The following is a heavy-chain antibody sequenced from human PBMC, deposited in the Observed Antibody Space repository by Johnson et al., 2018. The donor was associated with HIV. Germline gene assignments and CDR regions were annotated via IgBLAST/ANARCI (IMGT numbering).Heavy chain of an antibody. CDR1: GFTFSSYA. CDR2: IWYDGSNQ. D-gene: IGHD1-26*01. V-gene: IGHV3-33*08. Sequence: QVQLVESGGGVVQPGRSLRLSCAASGFTFSSYAMHWVRLAPGKGLEWVAFIWYDGSNQYYADSVKGRFTISSDNSKNTRYLQMNSLRAEDKVVYYCANLPTRRSYYTLGAFDIWGQGTMVTVSS. CDR3: ANLPTRRSYYTLGAFDI. J-gene: IGHJ3*02.